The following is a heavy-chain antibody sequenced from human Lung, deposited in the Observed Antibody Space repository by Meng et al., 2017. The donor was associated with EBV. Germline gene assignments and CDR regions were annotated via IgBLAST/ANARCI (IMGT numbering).Heavy chain of an antibody. V-gene: IGHV4-4*02. D-gene: IGHD2-2*01. J-gene: IGHJ4*02. CDR2: IHHSGST. Sequence: VPPQDPGPGPVKPSGTLSLTCAFSSGSISSSRWWSWIRQPPGKGLEWIGEIHHSGSTKDNPSLKSRVSISVDKSKNQFFLNLASVTAADTGVYYCARRKSSSWYYFDYWGQGILVAVSS. CDR3: ARRKSSSWYYFDY. CDR1: SGSISSSRW.